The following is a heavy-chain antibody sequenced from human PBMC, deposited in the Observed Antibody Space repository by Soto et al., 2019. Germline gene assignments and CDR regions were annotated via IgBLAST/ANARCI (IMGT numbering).Heavy chain of an antibody. CDR1: GYTFTGYV. CDR2: ISAYNGNT. V-gene: IGHV1-18*01. Sequence: ASVKVSCKASGYTFTGYVIPWVRQAPGQGLEWMGWISAYNGNTKYAQNLQGRVTLTTDTSTYTAYMELRSLQSDDTAVYYCARGFESDLSDLGAGFDYWGQGALVTVSS. D-gene: IGHD2-21*02. CDR3: ARGFESDLSDLGAGFDY. J-gene: IGHJ4*02.